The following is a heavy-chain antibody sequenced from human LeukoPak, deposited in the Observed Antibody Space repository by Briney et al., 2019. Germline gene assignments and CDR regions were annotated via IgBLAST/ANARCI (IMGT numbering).Heavy chain of an antibody. V-gene: IGHV4-4*07. CDR1: GGSFNSYY. Sequence: PSETLSLTCTVSGGSFNSYYWSWLRQPARKGLERIGRIHTSGSTDYSPSLQSRVTISVDMSKKQFSLNLSSVTAADTAVYYCARDIVYLIDEDYGWGQGALVTVSS. CDR2: IHTSGST. CDR3: ARDIVYLIDEDYG. J-gene: IGHJ4*02. D-gene: IGHD4-17*01.